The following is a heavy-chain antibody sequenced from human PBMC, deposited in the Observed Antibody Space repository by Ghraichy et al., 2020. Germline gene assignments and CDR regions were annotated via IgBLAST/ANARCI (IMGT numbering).Heavy chain of an antibody. CDR3: ASGYPRDWFDP. CDR2: MNPNSRNT. V-gene: IGHV1-8*01. CDR1: GYTFTSYD. D-gene: IGHD3-16*02. J-gene: IGHJ5*02. Sequence: ASVKVSCKASGYTFTSYDINWVRQATGQGLEWMGWMNPNSRNTSYAQKFQGRVTMTRNTSISTAYMELSSLRSEDTAVYYCASGYPRDWFDPWGQGTLVTVSS.